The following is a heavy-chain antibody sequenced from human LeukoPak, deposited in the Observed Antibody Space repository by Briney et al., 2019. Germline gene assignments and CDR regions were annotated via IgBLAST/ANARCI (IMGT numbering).Heavy chain of an antibody. Sequence: PSETLSLTCSVSGGSISTAYWSWIRQPPGKGLEWIGNIHYSGITNYNSSLKSRVSISLDTSKNQFSLKLSSVTAADTAVYYCARGVAVFDYWGQGTLVTVSS. V-gene: IGHV4-59*12. J-gene: IGHJ4*02. CDR1: GGSISTAY. CDR2: IHYSGIT. CDR3: ARGVAVFDY.